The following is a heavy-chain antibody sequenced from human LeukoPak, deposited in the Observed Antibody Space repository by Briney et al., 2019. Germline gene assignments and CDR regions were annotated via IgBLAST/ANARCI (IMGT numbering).Heavy chain of an antibody. J-gene: IGHJ4*02. CDR1: GYTFTDYY. CDR2: INPNSGGT. V-gene: IGHV1-2*02. Sequence: ASVKVSCKASGYTFTDYYMHWVRQAPGQGLEWMGWINPNSGGTNYAQKFQGRVTMTRDTSISTAYMELSRLTSDDTAVYYCAGDVAGTGDYWGQGTLVTVSS. D-gene: IGHD1-1*01. CDR3: AGDVAGTGDY.